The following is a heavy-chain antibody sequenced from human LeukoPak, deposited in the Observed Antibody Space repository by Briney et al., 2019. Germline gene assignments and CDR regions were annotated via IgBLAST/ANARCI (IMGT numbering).Heavy chain of an antibody. CDR1: GGSVSSGSYY. CDR3: ARDQRSVAVAGTGRAFDI. D-gene: IGHD6-19*01. CDR2: IYYSGST. J-gene: IGHJ3*02. Sequence: SETLSLTCTVSGGSVSSGSYYWSWIRQPPGKGLEWTGYIYYSGSTNYNPSLKSRVTISVDTSMNQFSLKLSSVTAADTAVYYCARDQRSVAVAGTGRAFDIWGQGTMVTVSS. V-gene: IGHV4-61*01.